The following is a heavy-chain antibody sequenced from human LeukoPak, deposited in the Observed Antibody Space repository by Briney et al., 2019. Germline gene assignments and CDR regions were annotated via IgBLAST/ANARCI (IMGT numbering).Heavy chain of an antibody. CDR2: ISYDGSNK. CDR3: ARVTSAAYFDY. J-gene: IGHJ4*02. CDR1: GFTFSSYA. D-gene: IGHD6-25*01. V-gene: IGHV3-30-3*01. Sequence: HPGRSLRLSCAASGFTFSSYAMYWVRQAPGKGLEWVAVISYDGSNKYYADSVKGRFTISRDNSKNTLYLQMNSLRAEDTAVYYCARVTSAAYFDYWGQGTLVTVSS.